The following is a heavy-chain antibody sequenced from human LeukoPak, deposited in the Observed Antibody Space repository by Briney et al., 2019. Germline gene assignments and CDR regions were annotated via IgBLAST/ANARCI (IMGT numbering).Heavy chain of an antibody. CDR2: INSDGSST. D-gene: IGHD1-26*01. V-gene: IGHV3-74*01. CDR1: GFTFSSYW. CDR3: AKDPYSGSYYGRGYFDY. Sequence: GGSLRLSCAASGFTFSSYWMHWVRQAPGKGLVWVSRINSDGSSTSYADSVKGRFTISRDNAKNTLYLQMNSLRAEDTAVYYCAKDPYSGSYYGRGYFDYWGQGTLVTVSS. J-gene: IGHJ4*02.